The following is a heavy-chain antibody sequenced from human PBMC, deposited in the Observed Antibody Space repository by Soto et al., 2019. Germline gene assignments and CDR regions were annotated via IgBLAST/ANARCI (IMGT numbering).Heavy chain of an antibody. CDR2: INPTGGST. D-gene: IGHD1-26*01. CDR3: ARGGQGGMDV. CDR1: GYTFTNYY. Sequence: AASVKVSCKASGYTFTNYYMHWVRQAPGQGLEWMGIINPTGGSTYYAQKFQGRVTMTSDTSTTTVYMELSSLRSEDTAVYYCARGGQGGMDVWGQETSATVSS. J-gene: IGHJ6*02. V-gene: IGHV1-46*01.